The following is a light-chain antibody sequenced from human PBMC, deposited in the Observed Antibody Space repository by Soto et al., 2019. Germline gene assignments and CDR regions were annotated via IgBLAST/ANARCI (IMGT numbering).Light chain of an antibody. CDR1: SSDVGTYNL. Sequence: QSVLTQPASVSGSPGQSITISCTGTSSDVGTYNLVSWYQQRPGKAPKLMIYEVNKRPSGISNRFSGSKSGNTASLTISGLQAEDEADYYCCSYAGSSILGVCGPGTKVTVL. CDR3: CSYAGSSILGV. J-gene: IGLJ1*01. V-gene: IGLV2-23*02. CDR2: EVN.